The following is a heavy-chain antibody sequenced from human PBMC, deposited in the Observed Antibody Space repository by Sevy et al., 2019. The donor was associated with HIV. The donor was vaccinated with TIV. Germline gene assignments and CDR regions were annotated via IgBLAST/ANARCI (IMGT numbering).Heavy chain of an antibody. D-gene: IGHD3-22*01. CDR1: GGTFSSYA. Sequence: ASVKVSCKAFGGTFSSYAISWVRQAPGQGLEWMGGIIPIFGTANYAQKFQGRVTITADESTSTAYMELSSLRSEDTAVYYCASGPPKKDYYDSSGYYPPGYWGQGTLVTVSS. CDR3: ASGPPKKDYYDSSGYYPPGY. J-gene: IGHJ4*02. CDR2: IIPIFGTA. V-gene: IGHV1-69*13.